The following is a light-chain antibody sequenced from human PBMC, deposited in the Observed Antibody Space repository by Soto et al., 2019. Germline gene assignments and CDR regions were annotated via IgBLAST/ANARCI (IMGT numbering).Light chain of an antibody. Sequence: QSVLTQPPSVSGAPGQRVTISCTGSSSNIGAGYDVHWYQQLPGTAPKLLIYGNSNRPSGVPDRFSGSKSGTSASLAITGLHAEDEADYYCQSYDSSLSAVVFGGGTKLTGL. J-gene: IGLJ2*01. V-gene: IGLV1-40*01. CDR1: SSNIGAGYD. CDR2: GNS. CDR3: QSYDSSLSAVV.